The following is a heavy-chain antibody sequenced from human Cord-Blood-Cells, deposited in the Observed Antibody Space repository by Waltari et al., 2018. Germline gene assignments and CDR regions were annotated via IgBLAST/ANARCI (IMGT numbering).Heavy chain of an antibody. Sequence: DVQLLHSGAEGKKHGQSLKISCKGSEYGFTRSWIGCMRPMPGKALEWMGIIYPDDSDTRYSQSLQDQVTISADKAISTAYLQWSSLKASDTAMYYCARHFRGYSSSSYYYYGMDVWGQGTTVTVSS. CDR3: ARHFRGYSSSSYYYYGMDV. CDR1: EYGFTRSW. J-gene: IGHJ6*02. D-gene: IGHD6-6*01. CDR2: IYPDDSDT. V-gene: IGHV5-51*01.